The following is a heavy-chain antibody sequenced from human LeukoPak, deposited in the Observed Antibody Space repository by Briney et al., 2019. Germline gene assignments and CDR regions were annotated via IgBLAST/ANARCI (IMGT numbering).Heavy chain of an antibody. D-gene: IGHD6-13*01. CDR2: IYHSGST. J-gene: IGHJ4*02. V-gene: IGHV4-38-2*02. Sequence: SETLSLTCTVSGYSISSGYYRGWIRQPPGKGLEWIGSIYHSGSTYYNPSLKSRVTISVDTSKNQFSLKLSSVTAADTAVYYCARDRKAAAGTRDYWGQGTLVTVSS. CDR3: ARDRKAAAGTRDY. CDR1: GYSISSGYY.